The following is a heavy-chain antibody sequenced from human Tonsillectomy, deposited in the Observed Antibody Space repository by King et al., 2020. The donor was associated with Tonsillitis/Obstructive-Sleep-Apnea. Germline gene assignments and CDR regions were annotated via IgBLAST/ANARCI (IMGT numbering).Heavy chain of an antibody. CDR2: IYYSGST. CDR1: GGSISSSSYY. V-gene: IGHV4-39*01. Sequence: QLQESGPGLVKPSETLSLTCTVSGGSISSSSYYWGWIRQPPGKGLEWIGSIYYSGSTYYNPSLKSRVTISVDTSKNQFSLKLSSVTAADTAVYYCAIHLDFWSGYFYYWGQGTLVTVSS. D-gene: IGHD3-3*01. CDR3: AIHLDFWSGYFYY. J-gene: IGHJ4*02.